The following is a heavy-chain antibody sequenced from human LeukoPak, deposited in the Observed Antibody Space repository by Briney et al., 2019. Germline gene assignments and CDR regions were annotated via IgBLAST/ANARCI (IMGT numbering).Heavy chain of an antibody. CDR1: GFTVSSYS. J-gene: IGHJ4*02. V-gene: IGHV3-33*01. Sequence: GGSLRLSCAASGFTVSSYSMNWVRQAPGKGLEWVAVIWYDGSNKYYADSVKGRFTISRDNSKNTLYLQMNSLRAEDTAVYYCARDNYYGSGSPDYWGQGTLVTVSS. CDR3: ARDNYYGSGSPDY. CDR2: IWYDGSNK. D-gene: IGHD3-10*01.